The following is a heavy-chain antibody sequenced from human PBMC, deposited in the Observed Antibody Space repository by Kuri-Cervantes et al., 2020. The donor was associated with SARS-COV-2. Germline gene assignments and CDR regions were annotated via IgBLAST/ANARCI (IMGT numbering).Heavy chain of an antibody. J-gene: IGHJ5*02. Sequence: ESLKISCTVSGGSISSYYWSWIRQPAGKGLEWIGRIYTSGSTNYNTSLKSRVTMSVDTSKNQFSLKLSSVTAADTAVYYCARGLSAGPNWFDPWGQGALVTVSS. CDR2: IYTSGST. V-gene: IGHV4-4*07. CDR3: ARGLSAGPNWFDP. CDR1: GGSISSYY. D-gene: IGHD6-13*01.